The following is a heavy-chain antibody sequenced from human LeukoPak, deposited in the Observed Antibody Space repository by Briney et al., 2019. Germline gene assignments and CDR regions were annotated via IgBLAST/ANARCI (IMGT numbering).Heavy chain of an antibody. J-gene: IGHJ4*02. D-gene: IGHD3-10*01. CDR1: GYTFTSYD. Sequence: ASVKVSCKASGYTFTSYDISWVRQATGQGLEWMGWMNPNSGNAGYAQRFQGRVTMTRNNSISTAYMELTSLRSEDTAVYYCARPLQRGSWTQRALDYWGQGTLVTVSS. CDR3: ARPLQRGSWTQRALDY. V-gene: IGHV1-8*01. CDR2: MNPNSGNA.